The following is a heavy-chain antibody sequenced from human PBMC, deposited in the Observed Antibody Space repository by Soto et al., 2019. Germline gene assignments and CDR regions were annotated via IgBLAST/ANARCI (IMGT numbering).Heavy chain of an antibody. V-gene: IGHV4-4*02. J-gene: IGHJ6*02. Sequence: QVQLQESGPGLVKPSGSLSLTCAVSGGSISSGSWWSWVRQPPGKGLEWIGEIYHSGSTNYNPSLKSRVTISVDKSKNQFSLKLSSVTAADTAVYYCARDHDRFRAGMDVWGQGTTVTVSS. CDR3: ARDHDRFRAGMDV. CDR2: IYHSGST. D-gene: IGHD6-13*01. CDR1: GGSISSGSW.